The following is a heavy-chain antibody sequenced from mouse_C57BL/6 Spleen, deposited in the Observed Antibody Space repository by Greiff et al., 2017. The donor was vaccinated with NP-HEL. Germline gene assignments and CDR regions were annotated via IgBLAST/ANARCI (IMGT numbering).Heavy chain of an antibody. CDR3: TTYYGNYHYWYFDV. Sequence: VQLKESGAELVRPGASVKLSCTASGFNITDYYMHWVKQRPEQGLEWIGRIDPEDGDTEYAPKFQGKATMTADTSSNTAYLQLSSLTSEDTAVYYCTTYYGNYHYWYFDVWGTGTTVTVSS. D-gene: IGHD2-1*01. J-gene: IGHJ1*03. CDR2: IDPEDGDT. CDR1: GFNITDYY. V-gene: IGHV14-1*01.